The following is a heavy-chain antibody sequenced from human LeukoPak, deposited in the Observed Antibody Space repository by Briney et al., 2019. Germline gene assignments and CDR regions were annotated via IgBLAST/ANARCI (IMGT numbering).Heavy chain of an antibody. CDR2: INPNSGGT. V-gene: IGHV1-2*04. CDR3: ARGQQRSYYDFWSGYYLPDH. J-gene: IGHJ4*02. Sequence: ASVKVSCKASGYTFTGYYMHWVRQAPGQGLEWMGWINPNSGGTNYAQKFQGWVTMTRDTSISTAYMELSRLRSDDTAVYYCARGQQRSYYDFWSGYYLPDHWGQGTLVTVSS. D-gene: IGHD3-3*01. CDR1: GYTFTGYY.